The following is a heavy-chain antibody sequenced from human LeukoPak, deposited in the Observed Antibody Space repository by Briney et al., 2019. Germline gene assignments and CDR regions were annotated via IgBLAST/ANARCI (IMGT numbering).Heavy chain of an antibody. CDR1: GYTFTRYD. V-gene: IGHV1-8*01. CDR3: ARGHDSSGYYYYYYYYGMDV. D-gene: IGHD3-22*01. CDR2: MNPNSGNT. Sequence: ASVTVSCKASGYTFTRYDINGVRQATGQGLEWMGWMNPNSGNTGYAQKFQGRVTMTRNTSISTAYMELSSLRSEDTAVYYCARGHDSSGYYYYYYYYGMDVWGQGTTVTVSS. J-gene: IGHJ6*02.